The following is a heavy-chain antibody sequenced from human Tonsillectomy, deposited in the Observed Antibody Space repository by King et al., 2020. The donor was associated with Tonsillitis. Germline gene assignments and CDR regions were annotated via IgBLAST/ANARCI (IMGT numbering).Heavy chain of an antibody. J-gene: IGHJ4*02. CDR3: ARVHYYDSSGYSYFDY. D-gene: IGHD3-22*01. CDR2: ISSTSGTI. CDR1: GFTFSSYT. V-gene: IGHV3-48*01. Sequence: VQLVESGGGLVQPGGSLRLSCAASGFTFSSYTMNWVRQAPGKGLEWVSYISSTSGTIYYADSVKGRFTISRDNANNSLYLQMNSLRAEDTAVYYCARVHYYDSSGYSYFDYWGQGTLVTVSS.